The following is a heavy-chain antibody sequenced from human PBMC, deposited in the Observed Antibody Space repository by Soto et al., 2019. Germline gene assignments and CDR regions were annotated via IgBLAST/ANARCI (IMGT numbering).Heavy chain of an antibody. CDR3: ASLYYDFWSGHPRDYYGMDV. CDR1: GYTFTSYG. D-gene: IGHD3-3*01. J-gene: IGHJ6*02. Sequence: ASVKVSCKASGYTFTSYGISRVRQAPGQGLEWMGWISAYNGNTNYAQKLQGRVTMTTDTSTSTAYMELRSLRSDDTAVYYCASLYYDFWSGHPRDYYGMDVWGQGTTVTVSS. V-gene: IGHV1-18*04. CDR2: ISAYNGNT.